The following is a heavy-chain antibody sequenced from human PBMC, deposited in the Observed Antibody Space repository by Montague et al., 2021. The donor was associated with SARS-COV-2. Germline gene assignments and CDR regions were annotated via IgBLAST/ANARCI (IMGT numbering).Heavy chain of an antibody. D-gene: IGHD5-12*01. V-gene: IGHV4-39*02. CDR3: ARRGRKLLPVATTIGGFDI. Sequence: SETLSLTCTVSGGSISSNNYYWDWIRQPSGKGLEWIGSIYDSGSTXYNPSLKSRVTISVDTSKNHFSLKLNSVTAADTAVYYCARRGRKLLPVATTIGGFDIWGQGTMVTVSS. CDR1: GGSISSNNYY. CDR2: IYDSGST. J-gene: IGHJ3*02.